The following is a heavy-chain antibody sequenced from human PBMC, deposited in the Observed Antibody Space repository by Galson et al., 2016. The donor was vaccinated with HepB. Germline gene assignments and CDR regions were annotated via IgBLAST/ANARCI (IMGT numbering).Heavy chain of an antibody. V-gene: IGHV2-5*01. CDR3: AHDYYDNYGYYLGFDF. CDR2: IYWNDDR. Sequence: PALVKPTQTLTLTCTFSGFSLNTSGVGVGWIRQPPGKALEWLALIYWNDDRRYSPSLKSRLAITKDTPKNQVVLTMANMDPVDTATYYCAHDYYDNYGYYLGFDFWGQGTLVTVSS. CDR1: GFSLNTSGVG. J-gene: IGHJ4*02. D-gene: IGHD3-22*01.